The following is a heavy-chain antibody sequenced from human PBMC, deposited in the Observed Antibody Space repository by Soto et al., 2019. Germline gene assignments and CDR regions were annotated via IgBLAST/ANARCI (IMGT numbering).Heavy chain of an antibody. D-gene: IGHD6-6*01. J-gene: IGHJ3*02. CDR2: TSVYNGNT. CDR1: GYTFTSYG. V-gene: IGHV1-18*01. CDR3: ARRGPYSSSPLSNAFDI. Sequence: VQLVQSGAEVKKPGASVTVSCEASGYTFTSYGISWVRQAPGQGLEWMGWTSVYNGNTNYAQKLQGRVTMTTDTSTNTAYMDLRSLRCDDTAVYYCARRGPYSSSPLSNAFDIWGQGTMVTVSS.